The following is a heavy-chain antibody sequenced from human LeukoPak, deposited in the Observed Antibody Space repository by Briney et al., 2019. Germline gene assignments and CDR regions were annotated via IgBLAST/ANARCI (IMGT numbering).Heavy chain of an antibody. CDR1: GGTFRSYV. J-gene: IGHJ4*02. D-gene: IGHD6-13*01. Sequence: SVNESCQASGGTFRSYVFSWVRQAPGQGLEWMGRIIPIFGTANYAQKFQGRVTITADKSTCTAYMELSSLRSEDTAGYYCLYRISAMSRTFNYSGQGTLVTVSS. CDR3: LYRISAMSRTFNY. V-gene: IGHV1-69*06. CDR2: IIPIFGTA.